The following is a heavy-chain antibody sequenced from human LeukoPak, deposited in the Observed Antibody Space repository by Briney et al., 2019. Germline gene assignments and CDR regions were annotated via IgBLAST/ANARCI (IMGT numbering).Heavy chain of an antibody. Sequence: SETLSLTCAVSGGSISSNSYYWGRIRQPPGKGLEWIGSIYYTGSTYYNPSLKSRVTISVDTSKNQFSLKLSAATAADTAVYYCSSVRRGFGESSKYYSYYYMDVWGNGTTVTISS. CDR3: SSVRRGFGESSKYYSYYYMDV. CDR2: IYYTGST. CDR1: GGSISSNSYY. J-gene: IGHJ6*03. V-gene: IGHV4-39*01. D-gene: IGHD3-10*01.